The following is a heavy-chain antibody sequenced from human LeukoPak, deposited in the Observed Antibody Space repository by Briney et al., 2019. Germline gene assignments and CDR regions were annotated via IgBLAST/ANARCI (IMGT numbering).Heavy chain of an antibody. CDR2: ISAYNGNT. Sequence: ASVKVSCKASGYTFTSYDISWVRQAPGQGLEWMGWISAYNGNTNYAQKLQGRVTMTTDTSTSTAYMELRSLRSDDTAVYYCARMVRGVTDFDYWGQGTLVTVSS. J-gene: IGHJ4*02. D-gene: IGHD3-10*01. V-gene: IGHV1-18*01. CDR3: ARMVRGVTDFDY. CDR1: GYTFTSYD.